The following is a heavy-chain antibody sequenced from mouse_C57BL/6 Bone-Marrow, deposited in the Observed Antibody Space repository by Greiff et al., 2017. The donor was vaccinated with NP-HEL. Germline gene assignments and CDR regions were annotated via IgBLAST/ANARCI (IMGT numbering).Heavy chain of an antibody. J-gene: IGHJ2*01. V-gene: IGHV1-69*01. CDR3: ARNYYGKRELCY. CDR1: GYTFTSYW. Sequence: QVQLQQPGAELVMPGASVKLSCKASGYTFTSYWMHWVKQRPGQGLEWIGEIDPSDSYTNYNQKFKGKSTLTVDKSSSTAYMQLSSLTSEDSAVYYCARNYYGKRELCYWGQGTTLTVSS. D-gene: IGHD2-1*01. CDR2: IDPSDSYT.